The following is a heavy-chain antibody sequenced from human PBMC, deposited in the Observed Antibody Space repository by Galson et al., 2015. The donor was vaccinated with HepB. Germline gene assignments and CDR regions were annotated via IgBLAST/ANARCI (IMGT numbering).Heavy chain of an antibody. D-gene: IGHD3-10*01. Sequence: LRLSCAASGFTFDDYAMHWVRQAPGKGLEWVSGISWNSGSIGYADSVKGRFTISRDNAKNSLYLQMNSLRAEDTALYYCAKDMRPYGSGTPGFDYWGQGTLVTVSS. J-gene: IGHJ4*02. V-gene: IGHV3-9*01. CDR2: ISWNSGSI. CDR1: GFTFDDYA. CDR3: AKDMRPYGSGTPGFDY.